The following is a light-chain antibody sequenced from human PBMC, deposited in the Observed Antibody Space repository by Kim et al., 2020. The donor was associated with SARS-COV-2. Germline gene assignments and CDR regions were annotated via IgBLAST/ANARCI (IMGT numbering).Light chain of an antibody. Sequence: GQSITFSCTGSSSDIGAYNTVSWYQQHPGKAPRLIIYDVNQRPAGVSHRFSASKSDNTASLTISGLQPEDEADYYCSSFTTRSTWVFVGGTKLTVL. CDR2: DVN. CDR3: SSFTTRSTWV. J-gene: IGLJ3*02. CDR1: SSDIGAYNT. V-gene: IGLV2-14*04.